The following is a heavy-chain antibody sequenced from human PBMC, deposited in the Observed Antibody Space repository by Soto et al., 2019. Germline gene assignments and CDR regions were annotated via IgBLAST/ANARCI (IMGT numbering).Heavy chain of an antibody. CDR1: GGSVSSGSYY. CDR3: ARLTVATIPDY. CDR2: IYYSGST. V-gene: IGHV4-61*01. D-gene: IGHD5-12*01. J-gene: IGHJ4*02. Sequence: SETLSLTCTVSGGSVSSGSYYWSWIRQPPGKGLEWIGYIYYSGSTNYNPSLKSRVTISVDTSKNQFSLKLSPVTAADTAVYYCARLTVATIPDYWGQGTLVTVSS.